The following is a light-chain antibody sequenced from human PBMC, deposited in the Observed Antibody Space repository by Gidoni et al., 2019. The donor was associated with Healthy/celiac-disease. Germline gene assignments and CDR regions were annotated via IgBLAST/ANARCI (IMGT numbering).Light chain of an antibody. CDR2: DAS. Sequence: EIVLTQSPATLSLSPGERATLSCRASQSVSSYLAWYQQKPGQAPRLLIYDASNRATGIPARFSGSGSGTDFTLTISSLEPEDFAVYYCQQRSNWLLTFXGXTKVGIK. V-gene: IGKV3-11*01. CDR3: QQRSNWLLT. J-gene: IGKJ4*01. CDR1: QSVSSY.